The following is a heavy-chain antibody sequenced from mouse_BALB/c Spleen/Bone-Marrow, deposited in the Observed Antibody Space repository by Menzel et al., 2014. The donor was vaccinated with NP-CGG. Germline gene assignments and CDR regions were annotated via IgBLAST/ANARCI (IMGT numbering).Heavy chain of an antibody. J-gene: IGHJ1*01. CDR2: IDPANGNN. CDR1: GFNIKDTY. CDR3: ARDRGWYLDV. D-gene: IGHD2-14*01. V-gene: IGHV14-3*02. Sequence: EVQLQQSGADLVKPGASVKLSCTASGFNIKDTYINWVRQRPEQGLEWIGRIDPANGNNKYDPKFQGKATTTADTSSNTAYLQLSSLTSEDTVVYYCARDRGWYLDVWGAGTTVTVSS.